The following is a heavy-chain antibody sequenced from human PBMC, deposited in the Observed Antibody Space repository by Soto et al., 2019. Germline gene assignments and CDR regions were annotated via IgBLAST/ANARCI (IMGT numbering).Heavy chain of an antibody. CDR3: ARSSPMDFDY. D-gene: IGHD3-10*01. CDR1: GGSISSSSYY. J-gene: IGHJ4*02. Sequence: PSETLSLTCTVSGGSISSSSYYWGWIRQPPGKGLEWIGSIYYSGSTYYNPSLKSRVTISVDTSKNQFSLKLSSVTAADTAVYYCARSSPMDFDYWGQGTLVTVSS. V-gene: IGHV4-39*01. CDR2: IYYSGST.